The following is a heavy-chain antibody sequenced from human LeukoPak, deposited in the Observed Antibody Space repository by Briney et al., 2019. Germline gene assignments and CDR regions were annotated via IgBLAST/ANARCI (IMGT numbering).Heavy chain of an antibody. D-gene: IGHD2-21*02. Sequence: GGSLRLSCGASGFMFSSYWMHWVRQAPGKGLVWVSRINRDGSSTSYADSVKGRFTISRDNAKNTLYLQMNSLSAEGTAVYYCARDSVTAINDYWGQGTLVTVSS. CDR2: INRDGSST. J-gene: IGHJ4*02. CDR3: ARDSVTAINDY. CDR1: GFMFSSYW. V-gene: IGHV3-74*01.